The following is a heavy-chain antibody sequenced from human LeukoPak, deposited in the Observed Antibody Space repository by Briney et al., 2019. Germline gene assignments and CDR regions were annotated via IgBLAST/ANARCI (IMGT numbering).Heavy chain of an antibody. CDR2: MNPNSGNT. D-gene: IGHD7-27*01. CDR3: ASSNWGLNAFDI. V-gene: IGHV1-8*03. Sequence: ASVKVSCKASGYTFTSYDINWVRQATGQGLEWMGWMNPNSGNTGYAQKFQGRVTITRNTSISTAYMELSSLRSEDTAVYYCASSNWGLNAFDIWGQGTMVTVSS. J-gene: IGHJ3*02. CDR1: GYTFTSYD.